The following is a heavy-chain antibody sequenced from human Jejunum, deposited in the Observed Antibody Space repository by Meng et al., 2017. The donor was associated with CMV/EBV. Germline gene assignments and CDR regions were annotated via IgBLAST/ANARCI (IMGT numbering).Heavy chain of an antibody. CDR2: IKDKSNDGTI. CDR1: GFTFADAW. J-gene: IGHJ4*02. V-gene: IGHV3-15*01. Sequence: ASGFTFADAWMTWVRQVAGMGLEWVGRIKDKSNDGTIDYAAPVEGRFTISRDDSKEILYLQMNSLRSDDTAVYYCAAETGMTDFDYWGQGTEVTVSS. D-gene: IGHD1-1*01. CDR3: AAETGMTDFDY.